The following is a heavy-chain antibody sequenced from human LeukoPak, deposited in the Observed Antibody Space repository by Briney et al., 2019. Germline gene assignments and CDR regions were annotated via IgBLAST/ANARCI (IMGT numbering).Heavy chain of an antibody. D-gene: IGHD1-26*01. CDR3: ARLLGDRTIYDY. CDR2: IKGDGTQK. V-gene: IGHV3-7*01. J-gene: IGHJ4*02. Sequence: GGSLRLSCAASRFTFNDYWMSWVRQAPGKGLEWVATIKGDGTQKYYVDPVKGRFTISRDNAKNSLYLQMNSLRVEDTAVYYCARLLGDRTIYDYWGQGTLVTVSS. CDR1: RFTFNDYW.